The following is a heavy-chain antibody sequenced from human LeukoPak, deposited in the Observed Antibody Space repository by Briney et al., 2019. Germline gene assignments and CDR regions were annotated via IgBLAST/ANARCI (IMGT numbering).Heavy chain of an antibody. Sequence: SVKVSCKASGGTFSSYAISWARQAPGQGLEWMGRIIPIFGTANYAQKFQGRVTITTDESTSTAYMELSSLRSEDTAVYYCARDSETPATAISDYWGQGTLVTVSS. V-gene: IGHV1-69*05. D-gene: IGHD2-2*02. J-gene: IGHJ4*02. CDR1: GGTFSSYA. CDR2: IIPIFGTA. CDR3: ARDSETPATAISDY.